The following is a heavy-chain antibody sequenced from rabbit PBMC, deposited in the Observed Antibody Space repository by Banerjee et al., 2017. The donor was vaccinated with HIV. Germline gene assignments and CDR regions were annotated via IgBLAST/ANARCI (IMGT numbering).Heavy chain of an antibody. Sequence: QSLEESGGDLVKPGASLTLTCTASGFTLSSYWMSWVRQAPGKGLEWIGCIDTGSSGATYYASWAKGRFTISKTSSTTMTVQMTSLTAADTATYFCAREYIGSSDYWGLWGQGTLVTVS. D-gene: IGHD1-1*01. J-gene: IGHJ4*01. V-gene: IGHV1S40*01. CDR2: IDTGSSGAT. CDR3: AREYIGSSDYWGL. CDR1: GFTLSSYW.